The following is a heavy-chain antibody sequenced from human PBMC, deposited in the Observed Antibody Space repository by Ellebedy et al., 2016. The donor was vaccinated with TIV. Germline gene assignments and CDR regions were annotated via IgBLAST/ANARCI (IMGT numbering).Heavy chain of an antibody. CDR3: AKSKKVGVTGDLDY. D-gene: IGHD1-26*01. CDR2: IRSDGST. CDR1: GFTVSSNY. Sequence: GESLKISCAASGFTVSSNYMSWVRQAPGKGLEWVSVIRSDGSTYYADSVKGRFTISRANSKNTVYLQMNTLRAEDTAVYYCAKSKKVGVTGDLDYWGQGTLVTVSS. V-gene: IGHV3-53*01. J-gene: IGHJ4*02.